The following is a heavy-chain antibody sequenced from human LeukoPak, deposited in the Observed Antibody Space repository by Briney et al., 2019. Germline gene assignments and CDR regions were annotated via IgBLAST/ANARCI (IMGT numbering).Heavy chain of an antibody. J-gene: IGHJ4*02. CDR2: IKRDGSDK. CDR3: ARDYFASGNSVSDY. CDR1: GFTFSSYW. Sequence: PGGSLRLSCAASGFTFSSYWMSWARQAPGKGLEWVANIKRDGSDKYYVDSVRGRSTISRDNAKNSLYLQMNSLGAEDTAVYYCARDYFASGNSVSDYWGQGTLVTVSS. D-gene: IGHD3-10*01. V-gene: IGHV3-7*01.